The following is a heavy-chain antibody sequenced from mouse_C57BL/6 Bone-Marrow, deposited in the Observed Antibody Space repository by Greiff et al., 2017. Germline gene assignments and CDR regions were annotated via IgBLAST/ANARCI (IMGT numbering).Heavy chain of an antibody. V-gene: IGHV1-72*01. D-gene: IGHD1-1*01. CDR1: CYTFTSYW. CDR3: ARYGVYGSSLFDY. J-gene: IGHJ2*01. Sequence: QVQLQQPGAELVKPGASVQLSCKASCYTFTSYWMHWVKQRPGRGLEWIGRIDPNSGGTKYNEKFKSKATLTVDKPSSTAYIQLSSLTSEDSAVYYCARYGVYGSSLFDYWGQGTTLTVSA. CDR2: IDPNSGGT.